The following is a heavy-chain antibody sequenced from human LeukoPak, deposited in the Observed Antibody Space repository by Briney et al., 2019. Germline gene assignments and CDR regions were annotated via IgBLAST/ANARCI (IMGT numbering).Heavy chain of an antibody. J-gene: IGHJ6*02. CDR2: FDPEDGET. CDR1: GYTLTELS. V-gene: IGHV1-24*01. D-gene: IGHD2-15*01. Sequence: ASVKVSCKVSGYTLTELSMHWVRQAPGKGLEWMGGFDPEDGETIYAQKFQGRVTMTEDTSTDTAYMELSSLRSEDTAVYYCATPGYCSGGSCHYYYYGMDVWGQGTTVTVSS. CDR3: ATPGYCSGGSCHYYYYGMDV.